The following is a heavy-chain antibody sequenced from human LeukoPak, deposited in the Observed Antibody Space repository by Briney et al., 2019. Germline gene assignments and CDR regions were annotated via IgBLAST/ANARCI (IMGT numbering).Heavy chain of an antibody. J-gene: IGHJ3*02. CDR1: GYTFTIYG. CDR3: ARAGVWDYSDSSGYHNAAFDI. D-gene: IGHD3-22*01. V-gene: IGHV1-18*01. Sequence: ASVKVSCKASGYTFTIYGISWVRQAPGQGLEWMGWISAYNGNTNYAQKLQGRVTMTTDTSTSTAYMELRSLRSDDTAVYYCARAGVWDYSDSSGYHNAAFDIWGQGTMVTVSS. CDR2: ISAYNGNT.